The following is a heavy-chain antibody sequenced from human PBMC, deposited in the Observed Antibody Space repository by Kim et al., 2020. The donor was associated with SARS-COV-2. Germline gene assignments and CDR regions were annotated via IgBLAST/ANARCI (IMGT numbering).Heavy chain of an antibody. J-gene: IGHJ4*01. CDR3: ARHSLLSLSSVFEGYYFDY. CDR2: IYYSGST. CDR1: GGSISSSSYY. V-gene: IGHV4-39*01. D-gene: IGHD6-19*01. Sequence: SETLSLTCTVSGGSISSSSYYWGWIRQPPGKGLEWIGSIYYSGSTYYNPSLKSRVTISVDTSKNQFSLKLSSVTAADTAVYYCARHSLLSLSSVFEGYYFDYWGHGTLVTVSS.